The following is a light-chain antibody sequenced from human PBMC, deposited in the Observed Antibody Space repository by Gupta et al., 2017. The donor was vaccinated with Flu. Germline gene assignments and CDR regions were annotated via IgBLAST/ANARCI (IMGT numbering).Light chain of an antibody. Sequence: LGGRATTNCKTSQRGLYSRNKMNYLAWYQQRPGQPPKVLIYWASARESGVPDRFSGSGSGTDFTLTITSLQAEDVAVYYCQQDYTSPLTFGGGTKVEIK. V-gene: IGKV4-1*01. CDR1: QRGLYSRNKMNY. J-gene: IGKJ4*01. CDR3: QQDYTSPLT. CDR2: WAS.